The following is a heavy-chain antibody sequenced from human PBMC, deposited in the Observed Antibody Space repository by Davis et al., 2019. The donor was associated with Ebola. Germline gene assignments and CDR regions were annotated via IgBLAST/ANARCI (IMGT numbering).Heavy chain of an antibody. CDR3: ARQDLDCTSGSCYGPYYYGVDL. CDR2: IKQDGSEK. CDR1: GVCFSMYW. D-gene: IGHD2-2*01. Sequence: GESLKISCAASGVCFSMYWMSWVRQAPGKGLEWVANIKQDGSEKYYVDSVEGRFTISRDNAKNALYLQMNSLRAEDTAIYYCARQDLDCTSGSCYGPYYYGVDLWGQGTTVTVSS. J-gene: IGHJ6*02. V-gene: IGHV3-7*01.